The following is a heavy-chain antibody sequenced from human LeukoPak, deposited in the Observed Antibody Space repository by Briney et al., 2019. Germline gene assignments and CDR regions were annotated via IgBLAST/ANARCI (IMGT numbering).Heavy chain of an antibody. CDR2: IQQDGSNK. J-gene: IGHJ4*02. D-gene: IGHD5-18*01. CDR1: EFSFKNYW. Sequence: PGGSLRLSCAASEFSFKNYWMSWVRQAPGKGLEWVANIQQDGSNKFYADSVKGRFTISRDNSKNTLYLQMNSLRAEDTAVYYCAKDRGTAMAPFDYWGQGTLVTVSS. CDR3: AKDRGTAMAPFDY. V-gene: IGHV3-7*03.